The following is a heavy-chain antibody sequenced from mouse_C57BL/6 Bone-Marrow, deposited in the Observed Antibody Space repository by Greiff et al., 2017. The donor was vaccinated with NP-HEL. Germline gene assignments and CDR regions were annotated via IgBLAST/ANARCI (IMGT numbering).Heavy chain of an antibody. Sequence: VQLQQPGAELVKPGASVKMSCKASGYTFTSYWITWVKQRPGQGLEWIGDIYPGSGSTNYNEKFKSKATLTVDTSSSTAYMQLSSLTSEDSAVYYCARQGNYGTDFAYWGQGTLVTVSA. D-gene: IGHD2-1*01. CDR2: IYPGSGST. CDR3: ARQGNYGTDFAY. V-gene: IGHV1-55*01. CDR1: GYTFTSYW. J-gene: IGHJ3*01.